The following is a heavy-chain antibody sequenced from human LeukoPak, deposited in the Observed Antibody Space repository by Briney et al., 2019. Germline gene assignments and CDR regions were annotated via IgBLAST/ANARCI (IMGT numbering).Heavy chain of an antibody. Sequence: PSETLSLTCAVYGGSISGYYWIWIRQPPGKGLEWIGEINHSGSTNYNPSLKSRVTISVDTSKNQFSLKLSSVTAADTAVYYCARAGYCSSTSCYIDYWGQGTLVTVSS. CDR3: ARAGYCSSTSCYIDY. V-gene: IGHV4-34*01. CDR2: INHSGST. CDR1: GGSISGYY. D-gene: IGHD2-2*03. J-gene: IGHJ4*02.